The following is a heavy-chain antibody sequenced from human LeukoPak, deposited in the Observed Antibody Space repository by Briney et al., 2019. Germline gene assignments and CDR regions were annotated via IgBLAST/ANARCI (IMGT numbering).Heavy chain of an antibody. CDR1: GYTFTSYG. J-gene: IGHJ4*02. V-gene: IGHV1-18*01. Sequence: ASVKVSCKASGYTFTSYGISWVRQAPGQGREWMGWISAYNGNTNYAQKLQGRVTITTDTSTSTAYMELRSLRSDDTAVYYCARTPSDYGDCNFDYWGQGTLVTVSS. CDR3: ARTPSDYGDCNFDY. D-gene: IGHD4-17*01. CDR2: ISAYNGNT.